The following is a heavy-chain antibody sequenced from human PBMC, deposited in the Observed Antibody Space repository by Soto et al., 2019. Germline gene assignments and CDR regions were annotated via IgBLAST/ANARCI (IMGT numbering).Heavy chain of an antibody. CDR1: GFTFSSYW. Sequence: PVGSLRLSCAASGFTFSSYWMHWVRQAPGKGLVWVSRINSDGSSTSYADSVKGRFTISRDNAKNTLYLQMNSLRAEDTALYYFARSNRKGPRSFDYWGQGTLVTVSS. V-gene: IGHV3-74*01. J-gene: IGHJ4*02. CDR2: INSDGSST. CDR3: ARSNRKGPRSFDY.